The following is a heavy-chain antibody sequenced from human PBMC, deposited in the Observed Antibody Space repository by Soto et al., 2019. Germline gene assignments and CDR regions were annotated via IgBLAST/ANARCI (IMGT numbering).Heavy chain of an antibody. CDR1: GFTFSSYA. J-gene: IGHJ2*01. Sequence: EVQLLESGGDLVQPGGSLRLSCAASGFTFSSYAMGWVRQAPGKGLEWVSAISGVGDTTYYAESVKGRFTISRDNSKGTVNLQMNSLRAENTAVYHCAKDACGIYTHYQPCWYFDLWGRGTLLTVSS. V-gene: IGHV3-23*01. D-gene: IGHD1-26*01. CDR2: ISGVGDTT. CDR3: AKDACGIYTHYQPCWYFDL.